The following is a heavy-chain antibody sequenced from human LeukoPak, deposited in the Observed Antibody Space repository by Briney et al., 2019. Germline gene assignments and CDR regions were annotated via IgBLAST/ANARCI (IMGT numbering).Heavy chain of an antibody. J-gene: IGHJ6*02. CDR2: IYYTGST. D-gene: IGHD6-13*01. V-gene: IGHV4-59*08. Sequence: SETLSLTCTVSGGSISSYYWSWIRQPPGKGLEWSVDIYYTGSTNYNPSLKSLVTISVDTSKNQFSLKLSSVTAADTAVYYCERRSSSSWYGPNYHYYGMDVWGQGTTVTVSS. CDR3: ERRSSSSWYGPNYHYYGMDV. CDR1: GGSISSYY.